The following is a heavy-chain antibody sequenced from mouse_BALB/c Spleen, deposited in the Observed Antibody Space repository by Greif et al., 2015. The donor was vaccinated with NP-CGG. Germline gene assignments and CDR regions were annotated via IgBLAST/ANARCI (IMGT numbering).Heavy chain of an antibody. CDR3: ARESGNYYAMDY. D-gene: IGHD2-1*01. V-gene: IGHV5-12-2*01. Sequence: EVKLVESGGGLVQPGGSLKLSCAASGFTFSSYTMSWVRQTPEKRLEWVAYISNGGGSTYYPDTVKGRFTISRDNAKNTLYLQMSSLKSEDTAMYYCARESGNYYAMDYWGQGTSVTVSS. CDR1: GFTFSSYT. J-gene: IGHJ4*01. CDR2: ISNGGGST.